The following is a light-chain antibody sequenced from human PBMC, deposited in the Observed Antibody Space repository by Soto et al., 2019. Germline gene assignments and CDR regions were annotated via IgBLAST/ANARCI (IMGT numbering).Light chain of an antibody. Sequence: EIVLTQSPATLSLSPGARATLSCRASQSISSYLAWYQQKPDQAPRLLIYDASNRATGIPARFSGSGSGTDFTLTISSLEPEDVAVYYCHQRSTWPFTFGPGTKVDIK. CDR2: DAS. CDR3: HQRSTWPFT. V-gene: IGKV3-11*01. CDR1: QSISSY. J-gene: IGKJ3*01.